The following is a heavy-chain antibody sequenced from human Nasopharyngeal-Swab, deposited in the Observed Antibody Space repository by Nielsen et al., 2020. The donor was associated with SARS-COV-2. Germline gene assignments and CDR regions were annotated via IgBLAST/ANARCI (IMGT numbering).Heavy chain of an antibody. V-gene: IGHV3-30*18. CDR1: GMAFSSYG. CDR2: ISHDGGNE. J-gene: IGHJ4*02. Sequence: GGSLRLSCAASGMAFSSYGMHRVRQAAGKGLEWVTVISHDGGNEYYADSVKGRFTISRDNSKNALYLQMNSLRPEDTATYYCAKDSGSGWFSLFDHWGRGTVVTVSS. D-gene: IGHD6-19*01. CDR3: AKDSGSGWFSLFDH.